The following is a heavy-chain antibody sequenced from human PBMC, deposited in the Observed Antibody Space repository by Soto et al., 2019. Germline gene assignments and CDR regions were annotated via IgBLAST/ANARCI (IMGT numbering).Heavy chain of an antibody. CDR2: ISSNGGST. V-gene: IGHV3-64*02. CDR1: GFTFSRYA. CDR3: ARAPVDTWVRSSGSTGFNYYYGMDV. D-gene: IGHD1-26*01. Sequence: PGGSLRLSCAASGFTFSRYAMHWVRQAPGKGLEYVSAISSNGGSTDYVDSVKGRFIISRDNAKNSLYLEINRLRAEDTAVYYCARAPVDTWVRSSGSTGFNYYYGMDVWGQGTTVTVSS. J-gene: IGHJ6*02.